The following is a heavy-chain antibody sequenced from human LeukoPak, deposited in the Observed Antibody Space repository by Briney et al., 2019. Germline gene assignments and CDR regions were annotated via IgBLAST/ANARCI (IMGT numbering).Heavy chain of an antibody. V-gene: IGHV1-69*13. D-gene: IGHD1-1*01. CDR1: GGTFSSYA. CDR3: ARARRWNAAVEGWWFDP. CDR2: IIPIFGTA. J-gene: IGHJ5*02. Sequence: SVKVSCKASGGTFSSYAISWVRQAPGQGLEWMGGIIPIFGTANYAQKFQGRVTITADESTSTAYMELSSLRSEDTAVYYCARARRWNAAVEGWWFDPWGQGTLVTVSS.